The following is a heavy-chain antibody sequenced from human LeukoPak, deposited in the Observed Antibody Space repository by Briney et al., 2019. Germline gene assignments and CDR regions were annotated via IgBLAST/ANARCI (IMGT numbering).Heavy chain of an antibody. Sequence: ASVKVSCKASGYSFTSYGISWVRQAPGQGLEWMRWISTYNANTNYALKLQGRVTLTTDTSTSTAYMELKSLRSDDTAVYYCAREECSIGVCYPSGYWGQGTLVTVSS. J-gene: IGHJ4*02. CDR3: AREECSIGVCYPSGY. CDR2: ISTYNANT. CDR1: GYSFTSYG. V-gene: IGHV1-18*01. D-gene: IGHD2-8*01.